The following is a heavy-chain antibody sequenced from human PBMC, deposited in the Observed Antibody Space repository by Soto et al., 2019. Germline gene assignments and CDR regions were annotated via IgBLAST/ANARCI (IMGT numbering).Heavy chain of an antibody. Sequence: GGSLRLSCAASGFTFSSYGMHWVRQAPGKGLEWVAVTWYDGSNKYYADSVKGRFTISRDNSKNTLYLQMNSLRAEDTAVYYCARDLIAVAADDQDYYYCMDVWGQGTTVTVSS. CDR1: GFTFSSYG. J-gene: IGHJ6*02. CDR2: TWYDGSNK. V-gene: IGHV3-33*01. D-gene: IGHD6-19*01. CDR3: ARDLIAVAADDQDYYYCMDV.